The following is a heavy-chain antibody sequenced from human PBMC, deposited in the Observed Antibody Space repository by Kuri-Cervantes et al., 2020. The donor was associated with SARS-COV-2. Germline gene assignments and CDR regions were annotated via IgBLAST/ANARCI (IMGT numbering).Heavy chain of an antibody. D-gene: IGHD3-3*01. CDR3: AKGSDFPDY. V-gene: IGHV3-74*01. CDR1: GFTFSSYW. J-gene: IGHJ4*02. CDR2: INSDGSST. Sequence: GESLKISCAASGFTFSSYWMHWVRQAPGKGLVWVSRINSDGSSTSYADSVKGRFTISRDNSKNTLYLQMDSLRAEDTAVYYCAKGSDFPDYWGQGTLVTVSS.